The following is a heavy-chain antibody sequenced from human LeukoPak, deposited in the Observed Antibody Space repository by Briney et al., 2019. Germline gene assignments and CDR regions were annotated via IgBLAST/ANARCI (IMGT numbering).Heavy chain of an antibody. J-gene: IGHJ3*02. CDR1: GYTFTSYG. CDR2: ISAYNGNT. CDR3: ARVASSWYSAAFDI. Sequence: GASVKVSCKASGYTFTSYGISWVRQAPGQGLEWMGWISAYNGNTNYARKLQGRVTMTTDTSTSTAYMELRSLRSDDTAVYYCARVASSWYSAAFDIWGQGTMVTVSS. D-gene: IGHD6-13*01. V-gene: IGHV1-18*01.